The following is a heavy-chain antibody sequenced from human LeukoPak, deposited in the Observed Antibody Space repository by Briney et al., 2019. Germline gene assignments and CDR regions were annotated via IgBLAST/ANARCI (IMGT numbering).Heavy chain of an antibody. J-gene: IGHJ3*02. Sequence: GGSLRLSCAASGFTLSNYGMHWVRQAPGKGLEWVAVISKDGDTMYYADSVKGRFTISRDNSKNTLHLQMNSLRAEDTAVYYCAFPYYFDSSGLDAFDMWGQGTMVTVSS. CDR1: GFTLSNYG. CDR2: ISKDGDTM. CDR3: AFPYYFDSSGLDAFDM. D-gene: IGHD3-22*01. V-gene: IGHV3-30*03.